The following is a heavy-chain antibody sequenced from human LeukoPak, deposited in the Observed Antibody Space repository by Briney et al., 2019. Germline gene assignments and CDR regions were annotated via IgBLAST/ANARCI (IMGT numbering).Heavy chain of an antibody. V-gene: IGHV1-3*01. CDR2: ISAGHGNT. CDR1: GYTFTDYA. D-gene: IGHD3-10*01. Sequence: ASVKVSCKASGYTFTDYAIHWVRQAHGQGLEWMGWISAGHGNTKCSQKFQGRVTFTRDTSASTAYMELSSLISEDTAVYYCARFYASGGLDYWGQGTLVTVSS. CDR3: ARFYASGGLDY. J-gene: IGHJ4*02.